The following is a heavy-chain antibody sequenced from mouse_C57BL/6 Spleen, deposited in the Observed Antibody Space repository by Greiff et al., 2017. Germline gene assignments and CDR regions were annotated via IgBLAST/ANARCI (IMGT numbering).Heavy chain of an antibody. V-gene: IGHV5-9-1*02. CDR2: ISSGGDYI. CDR3: TRDRWGSYDGYRYFDV. Sequence: EVKLMESGEGLVKPGGSLKLSCAASGFTFSSYAMSWVRQTPEKRLEWVAYISSGGDYIYYADTVKGRFTISRDNARHTLYLQMSSLESEDTAMYYCTRDRWGSYDGYRYFDVWGTGTTVTVSS. CDR1: GFTFSSYA. J-gene: IGHJ1*03. D-gene: IGHD2-3*01.